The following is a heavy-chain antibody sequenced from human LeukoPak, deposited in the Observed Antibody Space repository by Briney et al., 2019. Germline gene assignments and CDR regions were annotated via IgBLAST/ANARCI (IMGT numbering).Heavy chain of an antibody. CDR1: GFTFSTYW. Sequence: GGSLRLSCAASGFTFSTYWMHWVRQAPGKGLVWVSRINSDGSTTDYADSVKGRFTISRDNAKNSLYLQMNSLRAEDTAVYYCAELGITMIGGVWGKGTTVTISS. D-gene: IGHD3-10*02. J-gene: IGHJ6*04. CDR3: AELGITMIGGV. CDR2: INSDGSTT. V-gene: IGHV3-74*01.